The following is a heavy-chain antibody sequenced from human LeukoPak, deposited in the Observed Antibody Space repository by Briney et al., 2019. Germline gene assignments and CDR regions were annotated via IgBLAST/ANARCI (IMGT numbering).Heavy chain of an antibody. CDR1: GFTFSTYA. D-gene: IGHD3-9*01. CDR3: AKGLTNLGDD. Sequence: GGSLRLSCAASGFTFSTYAMSWVRQAPGKGLEWVSGLSGSGSSAYYADSVKGRFTISRDNSKNTLYLQMNSLRPEDTAVYYCAKGLTNLGDDWGQGTLVTVSS. V-gene: IGHV3-23*01. CDR2: LSGSGSSA. J-gene: IGHJ4*02.